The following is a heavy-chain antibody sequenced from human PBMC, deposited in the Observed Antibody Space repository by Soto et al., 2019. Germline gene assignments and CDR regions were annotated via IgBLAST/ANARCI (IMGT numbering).Heavy chain of an antibody. CDR1: GYTFTSYD. J-gene: IGHJ5*02. Sequence: QVQLVQSGAEVKKPGASVKVSCKASGYTFTSYDINWVRQDTGQGLEWMGWMNPHSGNTGYAQKFQGRVTMTRNTSRSTAYRVLSILRSEDKAVYYCARGWYYGSGSPFDPWGQGTLVNGSS. V-gene: IGHV1-8*01. CDR3: ARGWYYGSGSPFDP. D-gene: IGHD3-10*01. CDR2: MNPHSGNT.